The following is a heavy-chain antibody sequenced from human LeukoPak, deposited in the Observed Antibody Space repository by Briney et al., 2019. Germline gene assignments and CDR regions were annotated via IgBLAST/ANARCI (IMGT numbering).Heavy chain of an antibody. CDR1: GGSISSYY. Sequence: SETLSLTCTVSGGSISSYYWSWIRQPPGKGLEWIGYIYYSGSTNYNPSLKSRVTISVDTSKNQFYLKLSSVTAADTAVYYCAATYYYDSSGYVGDYWGQGNLVTVSS. D-gene: IGHD3-22*01. J-gene: IGHJ4*02. CDR3: AATYYYDSSGYVGDY. V-gene: IGHV4-59*08. CDR2: IYYSGST.